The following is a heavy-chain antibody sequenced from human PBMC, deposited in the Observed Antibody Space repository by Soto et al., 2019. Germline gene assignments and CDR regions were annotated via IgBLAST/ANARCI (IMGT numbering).Heavy chain of an antibody. CDR3: ARDQPPIAVAGTSALDY. D-gene: IGHD6-19*01. Sequence: GGPLRLSCAASGFTFSDYYMGWIRQAPGQGLEWVSYISSSSSYTNYADSVKGLFTISRDNAKNSLYLQMNSLSAEDTAVYYCARDQPPIAVAGTSALDYWGQGTLVTVSS. CDR2: ISSSSSYT. CDR1: GFTFSDYY. V-gene: IGHV3-11*05. J-gene: IGHJ4*02.